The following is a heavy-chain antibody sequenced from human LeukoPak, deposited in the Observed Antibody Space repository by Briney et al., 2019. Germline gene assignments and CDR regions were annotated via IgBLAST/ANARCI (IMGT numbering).Heavy chain of an antibody. J-gene: IGHJ5*02. Sequence: ASVKVSCKASGYTFTRYYIQWVRQAPGQGLEWMAWINPNSGATNYAQKFQGRVSMTRDTSISTAYMALSRLTSDDTAVYFCARGRFGEWDNWFDPWGQGTLVSVSS. V-gene: IGHV1-2*02. D-gene: IGHD3-10*01. CDR2: INPNSGAT. CDR1: GYTFTRYY. CDR3: ARGRFGEWDNWFDP.